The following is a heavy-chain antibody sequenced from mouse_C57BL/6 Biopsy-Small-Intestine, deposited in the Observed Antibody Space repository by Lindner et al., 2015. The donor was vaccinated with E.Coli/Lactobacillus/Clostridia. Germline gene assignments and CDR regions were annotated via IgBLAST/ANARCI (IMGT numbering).Heavy chain of an antibody. J-gene: IGHJ2*01. D-gene: IGHD1-3*01. Sequence: VQLQESGGGLVKPGGSLKLSCAASGFTFSNYAMSWVRQTPEKRLEWVATIRDGGRYAFYPDNVKGRFTISRDNAKNNLYLQMSLPKSEDTAMYYCARGRDGYNSYYFDYWGQGTTLTVSP. V-gene: IGHV5-4*01. CDR2: IRDGGRYA. CDR1: GFTFSNYA. CDR3: ARGRDGYNSYYFDY.